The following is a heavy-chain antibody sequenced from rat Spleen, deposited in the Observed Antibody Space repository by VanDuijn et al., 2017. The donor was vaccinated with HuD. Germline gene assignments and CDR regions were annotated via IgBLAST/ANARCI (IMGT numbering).Heavy chain of an antibody. CDR1: GFIFSDYG. V-gene: IGHV5-27*01. Sequence: EVQLVESGGGLVQPGRSLKLSCVVSGFIFSDYGMNWIRQAPGKGLEWVAYISTGGGSTYYRDSVKGRFTISRDNAKSTLYLQMDSLRSEDTATYYCTTIIRVYYFDYWGQGVMVTVSS. J-gene: IGHJ2*01. CDR2: ISTGGGST. D-gene: IGHD4-3*01. CDR3: TTIIRVYYFDY.